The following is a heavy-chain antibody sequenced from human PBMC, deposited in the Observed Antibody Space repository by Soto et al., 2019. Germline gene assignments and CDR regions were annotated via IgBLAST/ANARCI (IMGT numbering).Heavy chain of an antibody. CDR1: GVSITTGDYY. Sequence: QVQLQESGPGLAETLSLTCTVSGVSITTGDYYWNWIRQSPGKGLEWIGNTYYSGRTYYNPSLKSRVTISLDTSKNQFSLKLNSVTAADTAVYYCTSFGVSSMNWFDPWGQGTLVTASS. CDR2: TYYSGRT. D-gene: IGHD3-3*01. V-gene: IGHV4-30-4*01. CDR3: TSFGVSSMNWFDP. J-gene: IGHJ5*02.